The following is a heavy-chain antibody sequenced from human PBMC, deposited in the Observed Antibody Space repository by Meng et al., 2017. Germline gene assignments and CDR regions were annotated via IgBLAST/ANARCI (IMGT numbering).Heavy chain of an antibody. V-gene: IGHV5-51*01. CDR3: ARHRDGYNTKSHAFDI. CDR2: IYPGDSDT. Sequence: GESLKISCAASGFTFSSYWIGWVRQMPGKGLEWMGIIYPGDSDTRYSPSFQGQVTISADKSISTAYLQWSSLKASDTAMYYCARHRDGYNTKSHAFDIWGQGTMVTVSS. CDR1: GFTFSSYW. D-gene: IGHD5-24*01. J-gene: IGHJ3*02.